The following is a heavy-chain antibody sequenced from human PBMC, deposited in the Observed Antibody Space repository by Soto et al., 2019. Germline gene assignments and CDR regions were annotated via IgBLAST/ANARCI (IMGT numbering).Heavy chain of an antibody. J-gene: IGHJ4*02. CDR1: GFHFSTYG. CDR2: TSSDGTYT. D-gene: IGHD2-15*01. V-gene: IGHV3-30*18. CDR3: AKDVIGDCSLPNCHIFDF. Sequence: QVLLMESGGGVVQPGRSLRLSCEASGFHFSTYGIHWVRQAPGKGLEWVAVTSSDGTYTHYADSVKGRFTISRDNSKNAVYLHINSLRPEDTAVYFCAKDVIGDCSLPNCHIFDFWGQGTVVTVSS.